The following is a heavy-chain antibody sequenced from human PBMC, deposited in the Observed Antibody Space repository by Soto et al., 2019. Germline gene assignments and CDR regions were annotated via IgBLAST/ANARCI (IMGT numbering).Heavy chain of an antibody. CDR1: GFTFSSYA. CDR2: ISGSGGST. D-gene: IGHD2-2*01. V-gene: IGHV3-23*01. J-gene: IGHJ4*02. Sequence: GESLKISCAASGFTFSSYAMSWVRQAPGKGLEWVSAISGSGGSTYYADSVKGRFTISRDNSKNTLYLQMNSLRAEDTAVYYCAKQTPHGHVPAAIDYWGQGTLVTVSS. CDR3: AKQTPHGHVPAAIDY.